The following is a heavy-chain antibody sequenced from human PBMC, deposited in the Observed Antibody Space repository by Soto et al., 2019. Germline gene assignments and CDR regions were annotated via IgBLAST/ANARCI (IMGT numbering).Heavy chain of an antibody. CDR1: GDSVSSNSAA. J-gene: IGHJ6*02. CDR2: TYYRSKWYN. D-gene: IGHD1-1*01. V-gene: IGHV6-1*01. CDR3: ARDPRNGPHYYYYGIDV. Sequence: SQTLSLTCAISGDSVSSNSAAWNWIRQSPSRGLEWLGRTYYRSKWYNDYAVSVKSRITINPDTSKNQFSLQLNSVTPEDTAVYYCARDPRNGPHYYYYGIDVWGQGTTVTVSS.